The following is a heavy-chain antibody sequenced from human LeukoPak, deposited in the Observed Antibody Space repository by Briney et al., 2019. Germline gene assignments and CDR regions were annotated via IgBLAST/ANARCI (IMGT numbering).Heavy chain of an antibody. D-gene: IGHD1-26*01. CDR2: CRGKTNSYST. V-gene: IGHV3-72*01. CDR3: VRRRVGVAPASDM. CDR1: GFTFSDHA. Sequence: HPGGSLRLSCAAFGFTFSDHAMDWVRQAPGEGLEWVARCRGKTNSYSTEYAASVNGRFTISRDDSKNSLYLQMNSLKTEDTAVYYCVRRRVGVAPASDMWGQGTMVTVSS. J-gene: IGHJ3*02.